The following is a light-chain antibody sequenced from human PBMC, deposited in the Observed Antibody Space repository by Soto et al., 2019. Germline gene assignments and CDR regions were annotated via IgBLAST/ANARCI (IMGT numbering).Light chain of an antibody. V-gene: IGKV1-5*03. J-gene: IGKJ1*01. Sequence: DIQMTQSPSTLSASVGDRVTITCGASQSISSWLAWYQQKPGKAPKLLIYRASSLEGGAPSRFSGSGSGTEFTLTISSLQPDDFATYYCQQYDSYPWTFGQGTKVDIK. CDR2: RAS. CDR1: QSISSW. CDR3: QQYDSYPWT.